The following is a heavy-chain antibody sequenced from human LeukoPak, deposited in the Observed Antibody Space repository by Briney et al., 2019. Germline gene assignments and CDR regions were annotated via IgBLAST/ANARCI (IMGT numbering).Heavy chain of an antibody. J-gene: IGHJ4*02. Sequence: SETLSLTCAVYGGSFSGYYWNWIRQPPGEGLEWIGEINHSGSTYYNPSLKSRVTMSVDTSKNQFSMKLSSVTAADTAVYYCARDETTPLPGAYWGQGTLVTVSS. CDR2: INHSGST. CDR1: GGSFSGYY. CDR3: ARDETTPLPGAY. V-gene: IGHV4-34*01. D-gene: IGHD4-17*01.